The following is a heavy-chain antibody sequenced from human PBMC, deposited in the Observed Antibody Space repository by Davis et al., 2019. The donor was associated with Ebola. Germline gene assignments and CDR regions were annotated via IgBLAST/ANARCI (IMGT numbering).Heavy chain of an antibody. J-gene: IGHJ4*02. D-gene: IGHD3-9*01. CDR3: ARDSFIMTGYHRGYFDY. CDR1: GYTFTSHG. CDR2: ISAYNGNT. Sequence: ASVKVSCKASGYTFTSHGSSWVRPAPGQGLEWMGWISAYNGNTNYAQKLQGRVTMTTDTSTSTAYMELRSLRSDDTAVYYSARDSFIMTGYHRGYFDYWGQGTLVTVSS. V-gene: IGHV1-18*01.